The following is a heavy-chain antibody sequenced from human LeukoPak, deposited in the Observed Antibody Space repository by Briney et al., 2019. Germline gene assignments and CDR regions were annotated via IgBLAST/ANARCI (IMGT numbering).Heavy chain of an antibody. J-gene: IGHJ5*02. D-gene: IGHD3-10*01. CDR2: INTNTGNP. V-gene: IGHV7-4-1*02. CDR3: ARANLWFGELGWIDP. CDR1: GYTFTTYA. Sequence: ASVKVSCKASGYTFTTYAMNWVRQAPGQGLEWMGWINTNTGNPTYAQGFTGRFVFSLDTSVSTAYLQISSLKADDTAVYYCARANLWFGELGWIDPWGQGTQVTVSS.